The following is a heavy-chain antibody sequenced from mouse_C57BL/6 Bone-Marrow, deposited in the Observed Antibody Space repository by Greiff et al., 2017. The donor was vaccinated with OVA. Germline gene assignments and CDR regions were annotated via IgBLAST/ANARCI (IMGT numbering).Heavy chain of an antibody. CDR3: AMGNLLSGPPFAY. CDR1: GYTFTSSW. Sequence: QVQLQQPGAELVKPGASVKVSCKASGYTFTSSWMHWVKKRPGQGLRWIGRIHPSDSDPNYNQKFKGKATLTVDKSSSTAYMQLSSLTSEDSAVYYCAMGNLLSGPPFAYWGQGTLVTVSA. J-gene: IGHJ3*01. D-gene: IGHD2-1*01. CDR2: IHPSDSDP. V-gene: IGHV1-74*01.